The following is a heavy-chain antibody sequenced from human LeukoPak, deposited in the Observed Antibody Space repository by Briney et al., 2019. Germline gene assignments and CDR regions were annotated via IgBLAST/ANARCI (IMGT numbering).Heavy chain of an antibody. V-gene: IGHV4-39*01. CDR2: IYYSGST. CDR1: GGSISSSSYY. Sequence: SETLSLTCTVSGGSISSSSYYWGWIRQPPGKGLEWIGSIYYSGSTYYNPSLKSRVTISVDTSKNQFSLKLSSVTAADTAVYYCASGIITMVRRVIIDPFFNWGQGTLVTVSS. D-gene: IGHD3-10*01. CDR3: ASGIITMVRRVIIDPFFN. J-gene: IGHJ4*02.